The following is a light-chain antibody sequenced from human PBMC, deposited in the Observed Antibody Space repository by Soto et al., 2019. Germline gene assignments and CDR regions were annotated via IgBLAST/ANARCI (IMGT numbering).Light chain of an antibody. Sequence: DIQMTQSPSSLSASVGDRVTITCRASQGISSFLAWFQQKPGKAPKSLIYDASSLQSGVPSRFSGSGSDTHFPLTISSLQPEDFASYYCQQYHSYPASFGQGTKVEI. CDR2: DAS. V-gene: IGKV1-16*01. J-gene: IGKJ1*01. CDR3: QQYHSYPAS. CDR1: QGISSF.